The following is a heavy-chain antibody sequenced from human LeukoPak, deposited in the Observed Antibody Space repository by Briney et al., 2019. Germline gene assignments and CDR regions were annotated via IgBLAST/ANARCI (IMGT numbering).Heavy chain of an antibody. V-gene: IGHV1-8*01. CDR1: GYTFTSYD. J-gene: IGHJ4*02. CDR3: ARGSPPDDY. D-gene: IGHD1-14*01. CDR2: MNPNSGNT. Sequence: ASVTVSFTASGYTFTSYDINWVRQATGQALEWMGWMNPNSGNTGYAQKFQGRVTMTRNTSISTAYMELSSLRSEDTAVYYCARGSPPDDYWGQGTLVTVSS.